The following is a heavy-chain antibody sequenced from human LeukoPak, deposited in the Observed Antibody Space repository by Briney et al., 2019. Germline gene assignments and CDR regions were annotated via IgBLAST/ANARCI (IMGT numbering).Heavy chain of an antibody. D-gene: IGHD3-22*01. V-gene: IGHV4-39*07. J-gene: IGHJ4*02. Sequence: PSETLSLTCTVSGGSISSSSYYWGWIRQPPGKGLEWIGSIYYSGSTYYNPSLRSRVTISVDTSKNQFSLKLSSVTAADTAVYYCARDLYYDSSGGDYWGRGTLVTVSS. CDR2: IYYSGST. CDR1: GGSISSSSYY. CDR3: ARDLYYDSSGGDY.